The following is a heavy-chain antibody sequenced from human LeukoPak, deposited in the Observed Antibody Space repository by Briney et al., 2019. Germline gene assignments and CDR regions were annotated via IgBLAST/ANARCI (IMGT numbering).Heavy chain of an antibody. Sequence: ASVKVPCKASGYTFTSYGISWVRQAPGQGLEWMGWINAGNGNTKYSQKFQGRVTITRDTSASTAYMELSSLRSEDTAVYYCARGAVVTVVRRDFDYWGQGTLVTVSS. V-gene: IGHV1-3*01. CDR2: INAGNGNT. J-gene: IGHJ4*02. CDR1: GYTFTSYG. CDR3: ARGAVVTVVRRDFDY. D-gene: IGHD2-2*01.